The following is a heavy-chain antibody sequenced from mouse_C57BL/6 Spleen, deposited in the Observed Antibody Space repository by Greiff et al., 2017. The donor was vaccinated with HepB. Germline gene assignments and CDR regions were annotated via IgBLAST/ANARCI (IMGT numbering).Heavy chain of an antibody. Sequence: EVKVVESGPGMVKPSQSLSLTCTVTGYSITSGYDWHWIRHFPGNKLEWMGYISYSGSTNYNPSLKSRISITHDTSKNHFFLKLNSVTTEDTATYYCARGGDYDVSWFAYWGQGTLVTVSA. D-gene: IGHD2-4*01. J-gene: IGHJ3*01. CDR3: ARGGDYDVSWFAY. CDR1: GYSITSGYD. V-gene: IGHV3-1*01. CDR2: ISYSGST.